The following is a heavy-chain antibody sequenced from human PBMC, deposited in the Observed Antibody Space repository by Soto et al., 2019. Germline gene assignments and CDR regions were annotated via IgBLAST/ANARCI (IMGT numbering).Heavy chain of an antibody. D-gene: IGHD3-3*01. CDR1: GYTFTSYG. Sequence: QVQLVQSGAEVKKPGASVKVSCKASGYTFTSYGISWVRQAPGQGLEWMGWISAYNGNTNYAQKLQGRVTMTTDTSTSTAYMVLRSLRSDDTAVYYCARDRESRITIFGVVIIDGMDVWGQGTTVTVSS. CDR3: ARDRESRITIFGVVIIDGMDV. J-gene: IGHJ6*02. V-gene: IGHV1-18*04. CDR2: ISAYNGNT.